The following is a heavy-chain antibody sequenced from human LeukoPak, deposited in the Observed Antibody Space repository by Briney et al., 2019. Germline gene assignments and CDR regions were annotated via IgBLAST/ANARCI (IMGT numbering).Heavy chain of an antibody. J-gene: IGHJ4*02. D-gene: IGHD5-18*01. CDR1: GGSFSGYY. CDR3: ARVGDSYGYWY. Sequence: PSETLSLTCAVYGGSFSGYYWSWIRQPPGKGLEWMGEINHSGSTNYNPSLKSRATISVDTSKNQFSLKLSSVTAADTAVYYCARVGDSYGYWYWGQGTLVTVSS. V-gene: IGHV4-34*01. CDR2: INHSGST.